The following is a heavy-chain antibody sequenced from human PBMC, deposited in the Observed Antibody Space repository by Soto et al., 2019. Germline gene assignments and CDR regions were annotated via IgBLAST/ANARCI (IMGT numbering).Heavy chain of an antibody. CDR3: ANAHSGSYYGRYYYYGMDV. J-gene: IGHJ6*02. V-gene: IGHV1-24*01. CDR1: GYTLTELS. CDR2: FDPEDGET. D-gene: IGHD1-26*01. Sequence: QVQLVQSGAEVKKPGASVKVSCKVSGYTLTELSMHWVRQAPGKGLEWMGGFDPEDGETIYAQKFQGRVTMTEDTSTDTAYMELSSLRSEDTAVYYCANAHSGSYYGRYYYYGMDVWGQGTTVTGSS.